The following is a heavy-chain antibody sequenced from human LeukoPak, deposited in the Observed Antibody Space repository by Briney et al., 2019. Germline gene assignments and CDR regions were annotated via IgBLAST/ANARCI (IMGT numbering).Heavy chain of an antibody. CDR1: GYTFTDHG. CDR3: ARDLAFLPVPAANGWLDP. J-gene: IGHJ5*02. V-gene: IGHV1-18*01. CDR2: ISTFNGDT. D-gene: IGHD3-16*01. Sequence: EASVKVSCKASGYTFTDHGISWVRQAPGQGLEWMGWISTFNGDTNYAQKFQGRVTITSETSTNTAHMELGSLRSDDTAIYYCARDLAFLPVPAANGWLDPWGQGTLVTVSS.